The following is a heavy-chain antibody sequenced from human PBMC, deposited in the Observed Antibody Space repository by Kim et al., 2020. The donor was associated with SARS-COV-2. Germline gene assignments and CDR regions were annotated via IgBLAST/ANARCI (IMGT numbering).Heavy chain of an antibody. CDR1: GFTFSSYA. CDR3: EKDRYYGSGSYYTEFDY. V-gene: IGHV3-23*01. CDR2: ISGSGGST. Sequence: GGSLRLSCAASGFTFSSYAMSWVRQAPGKGLEWVSAISGSGGSTYYADSVKGRFTISRDNSKNTLYLQMNSLRAEDTAVYYCEKDRYYGSGSYYTEFDYWGQGTLVTVSS. J-gene: IGHJ4*02. D-gene: IGHD3-10*01.